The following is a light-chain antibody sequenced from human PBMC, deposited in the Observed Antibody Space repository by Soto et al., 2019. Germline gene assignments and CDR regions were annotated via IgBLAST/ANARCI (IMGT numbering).Light chain of an antibody. Sequence: QSVLIQPPSASGTPGQRVSIVCSGSSSNIGSNTVNWYQHFPGTAPKLLFYRNYQRPSGVPARFSVTKSGTSASLAISGLQSEDEADYYCAAWDDDLNAMMFGGGTQLTAL. J-gene: IGLJ7*02. CDR1: SSNIGSNT. CDR3: AAWDDDLNAMM. V-gene: IGLV1-44*01. CDR2: RNY.